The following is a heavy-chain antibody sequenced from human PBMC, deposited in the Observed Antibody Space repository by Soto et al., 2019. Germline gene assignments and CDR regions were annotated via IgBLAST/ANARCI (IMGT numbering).Heavy chain of an antibody. CDR2: ISYDGSKE. Sequence: QVQLVDSGGGMVQPGRSLRLSCAASGFTFSSYGMHWVRRAPGKGLEWVALISYDGSKEYYADSVRGQFTISRDNSKNTLYLQMNFLRVEDTAVYYCARDLANSNPYYFDYWGQGTLVTVSS. D-gene: IGHD4-4*01. CDR1: GFTFSSYG. CDR3: ARDLANSNPYYFDY. J-gene: IGHJ4*02. V-gene: IGHV3-33*05.